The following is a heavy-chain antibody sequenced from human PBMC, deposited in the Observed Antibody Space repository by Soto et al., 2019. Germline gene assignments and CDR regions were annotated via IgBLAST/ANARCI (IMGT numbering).Heavy chain of an antibody. Sequence: PGGSLRLSCAASGFTFWSYAMHWVRQAPGKGLEWVSVLYRAGSLYYADSVKGRFTISRDNSKNTLYLQMNSLTAEDTAVYFCATHSSSHLQFFYNGMDVWGQGTTVTVSS. D-gene: IGHD6-13*01. V-gene: IGHV3-53*01. CDR1: GFTFWSYA. CDR3: ATHSSSHLQFFYNGMDV. J-gene: IGHJ6*02. CDR2: LYRAGSL.